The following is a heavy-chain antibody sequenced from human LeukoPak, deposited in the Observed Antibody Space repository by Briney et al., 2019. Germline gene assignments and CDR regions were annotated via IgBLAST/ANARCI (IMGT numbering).Heavy chain of an antibody. D-gene: IGHD6-19*01. CDR3: AREALLSSGWPPGVFDF. Sequence: PSETLSLTCTVSGGSISSSTYFWGWIRQPPGKGLEWIGSIYFRGNTYYNPSLVSRVTMSVDTSKNQFYLKLNSVTAADTAVYYCAREALLSSGWPPGVFDFWGQGTLVTVSS. J-gene: IGHJ4*02. CDR2: IYFRGNT. V-gene: IGHV4-39*07. CDR1: GGSISSSTYF.